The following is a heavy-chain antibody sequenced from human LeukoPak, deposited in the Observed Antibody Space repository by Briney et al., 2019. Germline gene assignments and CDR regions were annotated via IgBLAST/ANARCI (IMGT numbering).Heavy chain of an antibody. D-gene: IGHD3-10*01. V-gene: IGHV1-69*01. Sequence: ASVKVSCKASGGTFSSYAISWVRQAPGQGLEWMGGIIPIFGTANYAQKFQGRVTITADESTSTAYMELNSLRSEDTAVYYCARGERITMVRGALDYWGQGTLVTVSS. CDR2: IIPIFGTA. CDR3: ARGERITMVRGALDY. CDR1: GGTFSSYA. J-gene: IGHJ4*02.